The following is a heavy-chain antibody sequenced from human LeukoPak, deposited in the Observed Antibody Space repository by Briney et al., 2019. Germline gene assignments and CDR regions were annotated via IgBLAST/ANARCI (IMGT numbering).Heavy chain of an antibody. CDR2: ISYDGNTI. Sequence: GGSLRLSCAASEVTFRNYAVHWVRQAPGKGLQWVAVISYDGNTIHYADSVKGRFIISRDTSKNTLYLQMNSLRAEDTAVYYCARSGGLQKFDYWGQGTLVTVSS. CDR1: EVTFRNYA. J-gene: IGHJ4*02. D-gene: IGHD4-11*01. CDR3: ARSGGLQKFDY. V-gene: IGHV3-30-3*01.